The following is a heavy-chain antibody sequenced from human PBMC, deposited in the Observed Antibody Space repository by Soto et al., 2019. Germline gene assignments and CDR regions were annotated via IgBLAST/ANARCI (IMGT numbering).Heavy chain of an antibody. J-gene: IGHJ4*02. CDR2: VYYSGST. CDR1: GGSFSDNY. D-gene: IGHD3-16*01. CDR3: AAGTLGAVWTPLDD. V-gene: IGHV4-59*12. Sequence: PSETLFLTCDVSGGSFSDNYWTWIRQVPGKGLEWIGYVYYSGSTNYNPSLKSRVTISVDASKQQFSLKLTSVTAADTALYYCAAGTLGAVWTPLDDWGQGILVTVSS.